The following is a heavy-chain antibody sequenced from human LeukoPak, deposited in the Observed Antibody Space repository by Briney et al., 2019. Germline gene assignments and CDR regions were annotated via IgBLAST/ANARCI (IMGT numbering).Heavy chain of an antibody. CDR2: MNPNSGNT. CDR3: ARGSGGSYYFDY. D-gene: IGHD1-26*01. Sequence: ASVKVSCKASEYTFTSYDINWVRQATGQGLEWMGWMNPNSGNTGYAQKFQGRVTMTRNTSISTAYMELSSLRSEGTAVYYCARGSGGSYYFDYWGQGTLVTVSS. V-gene: IGHV1-8*01. J-gene: IGHJ4*02. CDR1: EYTFTSYD.